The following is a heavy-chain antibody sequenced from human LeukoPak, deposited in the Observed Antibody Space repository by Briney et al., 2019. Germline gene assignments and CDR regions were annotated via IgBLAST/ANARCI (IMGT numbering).Heavy chain of an antibody. D-gene: IGHD2-2*01. J-gene: IGHJ4*02. Sequence: GESLKISCKGSGYSFTSYWIGWVRQMPGKGLEWMGIIYPGDSDTRYSPSFQGQVTISADKSISTAYPQWSSLKASDTAMYYCARWIVVPAAHFDYWGQGTLVTVSS. CDR1: GYSFTSYW. CDR3: ARWIVVPAAHFDY. V-gene: IGHV5-51*01. CDR2: IYPGDSDT.